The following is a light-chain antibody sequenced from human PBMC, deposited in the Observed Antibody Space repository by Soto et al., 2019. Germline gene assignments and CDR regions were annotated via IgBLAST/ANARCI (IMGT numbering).Light chain of an antibody. CDR3: NSYTSSNSYV. Sequence: QSALTQPASVSGSPGQSITISCTGTSSDVGAYNYVSWYQLHPGKAPKLMIYDVSNRPSGVSSRFSGSKSGNTASLTISGLQAEDEADYFCNSYTSSNSYVFGNGTKLTVL. V-gene: IGLV2-14*03. CDR1: SSDVGAYNY. CDR2: DVS. J-gene: IGLJ1*01.